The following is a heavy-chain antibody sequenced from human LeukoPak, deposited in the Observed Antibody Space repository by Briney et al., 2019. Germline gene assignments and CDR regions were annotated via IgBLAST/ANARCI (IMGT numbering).Heavy chain of an antibody. Sequence: SVKVSCKASGYTFTSYYMHWVRQAPGQGLEWMGGIIPIFGTANYAQKFQGRVTITADESTSTAYMELSSLRSEDTAVYYCAVITGSQFDYWGQGTLVTVSS. CDR2: IIPIFGTA. J-gene: IGHJ4*02. V-gene: IGHV1-69*13. D-gene: IGHD1-26*01. CDR1: GYTFTSYY. CDR3: AVITGSQFDY.